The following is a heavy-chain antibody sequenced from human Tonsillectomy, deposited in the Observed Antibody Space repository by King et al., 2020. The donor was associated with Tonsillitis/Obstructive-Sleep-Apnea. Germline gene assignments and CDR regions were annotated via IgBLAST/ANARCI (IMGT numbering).Heavy chain of an antibody. J-gene: IGHJ3*02. Sequence: QLQESGPGLVKPSETLSVTCTVSGGSISGYYWSWIRQPPGKGLECIGYIYYSGSTNHNPSLKSRVTKSGDTSKNQFSLKLSSVTAADTAVYYCAREEPGMDAFDMWGQGTMVTVSS. CDR2: IYYSGST. CDR1: GGSISGYY. D-gene: IGHD1-14*01. V-gene: IGHV4-59*01. CDR3: AREEPGMDAFDM.